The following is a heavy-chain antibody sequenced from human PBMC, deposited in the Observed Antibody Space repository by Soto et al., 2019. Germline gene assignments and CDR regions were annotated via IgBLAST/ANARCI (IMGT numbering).Heavy chain of an antibody. D-gene: IGHD5-18*01. J-gene: IGHJ5*02. Sequence: SETLSLTCTVSGGSISRGAYYWNWIRQHPGKGQEWIGYIYSSGNTYYNPSLKSRFTISVDTSKKQFSLKRSSVSAADTAVYYCARNGAEYNYGYNWFDPWGQRTLVTVAS. V-gene: IGHV4-31*03. CDR1: GGSISRGAYY. CDR3: ARNGAEYNYGYNWFDP. CDR2: IYSSGNT.